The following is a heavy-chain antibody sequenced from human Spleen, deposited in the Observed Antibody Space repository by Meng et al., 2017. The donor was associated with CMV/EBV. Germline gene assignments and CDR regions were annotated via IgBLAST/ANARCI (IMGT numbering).Heavy chain of an antibody. CDR1: GFTFSNYA. Sequence: GGSLRLSCVASGFTFSNYAMSWVRQAPGKGLEWVSVIYSGDSRTYYADSVKGRFTISRDNSKHMLYLQMNSLRVEDTAVYYCAKSESPLGLPSYYYFGLDVWGQGTTVTVSS. CDR3: AKSESPLGLPSYYYFGLDV. D-gene: IGHD3-16*01. CDR2: IYSGDSRT. V-gene: IGHV3-23*03. J-gene: IGHJ6*02.